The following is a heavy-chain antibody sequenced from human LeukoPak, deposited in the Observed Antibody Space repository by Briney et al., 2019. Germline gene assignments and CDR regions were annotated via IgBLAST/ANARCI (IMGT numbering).Heavy chain of an antibody. CDR1: GGTFSSYA. Sequence: GASVKVSCKASGGTFSSYAISWVRQAPGQGLEWMGGIIPIFGTANYAQKFQGRVTITADESTSTAYMELSSLRSEDMAVYYCARSQRGYDILTSYDYWGQGTLVTVSS. D-gene: IGHD3-9*01. CDR3: ARSQRGYDILTSYDY. V-gene: IGHV1-69*01. CDR2: IIPIFGTA. J-gene: IGHJ4*02.